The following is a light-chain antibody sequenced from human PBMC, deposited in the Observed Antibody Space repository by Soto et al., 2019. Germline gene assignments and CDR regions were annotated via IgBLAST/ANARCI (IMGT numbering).Light chain of an antibody. V-gene: IGLV1-44*01. Sequence: QSVLTQPPSASGTPGQRVTISCSGSGSNIGTNTVNRYKQVPGTAPTLLIYTDRQRPAGVPDRFSGSRSGTSASLAISWLQSEDEADYYCAAWDGTLNVVLFGGGTKLTVL. J-gene: IGLJ2*01. CDR1: GSNIGTNT. CDR3: AAWDGTLNVVL. CDR2: TDR.